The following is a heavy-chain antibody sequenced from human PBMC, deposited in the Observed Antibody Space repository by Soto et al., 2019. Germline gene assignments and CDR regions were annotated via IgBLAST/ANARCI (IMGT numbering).Heavy chain of an antibody. V-gene: IGHV3-30*18. J-gene: IGHJ4*02. Sequence: QVQLVESGGGVVQPGRSLRLSCAASGFTFSTYGMHWVRQAPGKGLEWVAVISCDGSNKYCADSVKGRFTIFRDNSKNTLFLEMNGLKAEDTPVYYCAKERGRYCSGGGCYYFDYWGQGALGTVSS. D-gene: IGHD2-15*01. CDR1: GFTFSTYG. CDR2: ISCDGSNK. CDR3: AKERGRYCSGGGCYYFDY.